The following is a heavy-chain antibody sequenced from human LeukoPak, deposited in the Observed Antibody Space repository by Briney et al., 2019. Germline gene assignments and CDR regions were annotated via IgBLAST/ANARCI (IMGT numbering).Heavy chain of an antibody. D-gene: IGHD6-19*01. CDR1: GFTFSSYG. Sequence: GGSLRLSCAASGFTFSSYGMHWVRQAPGKGLEWVAFIRYDGSNKYYADSVKGRFTISRDNSKNTLYLQMNSLRAEDTAVYYCAKSPREDSSGWYELWFDYWGQGTLVTVSS. CDR2: IRYDGSNK. J-gene: IGHJ4*02. V-gene: IGHV3-30*02. CDR3: AKSPREDSSGWYELWFDY.